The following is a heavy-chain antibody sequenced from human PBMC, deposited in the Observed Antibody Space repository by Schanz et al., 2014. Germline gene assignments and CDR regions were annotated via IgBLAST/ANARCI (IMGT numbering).Heavy chain of an antibody. V-gene: IGHV4-4*08. CDR1: GGSIRSYF. Sequence: QVQLQESGPGLLKPSETLSLTCTVSGGSIRSYFWSWIRQPPGKGLEWIGRVYTSGSTNYNPSLKSRVPISRDTSKNQFSLTLTSLTAADTAVYYCARDTTWRLDLWGRGTLVTVSS. CDR2: VYTSGST. D-gene: IGHD1-1*01. J-gene: IGHJ2*01. CDR3: ARDTTWRLDL.